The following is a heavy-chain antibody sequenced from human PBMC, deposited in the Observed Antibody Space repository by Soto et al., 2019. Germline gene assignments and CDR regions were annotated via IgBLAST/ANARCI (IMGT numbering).Heavy chain of an antibody. D-gene: IGHD3-22*01. CDR3: AKAPGYYDSSGYYFDY. V-gene: IGHV3-23*01. CDR2: ISGSGGST. J-gene: IGHJ4*02. CDR1: GFTFSSYA. Sequence: GGPLRLSCAASGFTFSSYAMSWVRQAPGKGLEWVSAISGSGGSTYYADSVKGRFTISRDNSKNTLYLQMNSLRAEDTAVYYCAKAPGYYDSSGYYFDYWGQGTLVPVSS.